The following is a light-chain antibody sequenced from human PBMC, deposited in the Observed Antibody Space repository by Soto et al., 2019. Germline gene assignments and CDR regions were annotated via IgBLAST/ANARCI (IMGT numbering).Light chain of an antibody. J-gene: IGLJ2*01. Sequence: QSALTQPASVSGSPGQSITISCTGTSSDVGGYNYVSWYQQHPGKAPKLMIYDVSIRPSGVSNRFSGSKSGNTASLTISGLQAEDEADYYCSSYTSSSTYVVFGGGTQLTV. CDR3: SSYTSSSTYVV. CDR2: DVS. V-gene: IGLV2-14*01. CDR1: SSDVGGYNY.